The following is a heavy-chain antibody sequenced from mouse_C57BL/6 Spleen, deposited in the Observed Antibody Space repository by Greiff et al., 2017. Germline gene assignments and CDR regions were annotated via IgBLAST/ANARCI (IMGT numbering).Heavy chain of an antibody. CDR1: GYAFSSYW. Sequence: VQLVESGAELVKPGASVKISCKASGYAFSSYWMNWVKQRPGKGLEWIGQIYPGDGDSNYNGKFKGKATLTADKSSRTAYMQLSSLTSEDSAVYFCARSLWGNYEYFDVWGTGTTVTVSS. D-gene: IGHD2-1*01. V-gene: IGHV1-80*01. J-gene: IGHJ1*03. CDR3: ARSLWGNYEYFDV. CDR2: IYPGDGDS.